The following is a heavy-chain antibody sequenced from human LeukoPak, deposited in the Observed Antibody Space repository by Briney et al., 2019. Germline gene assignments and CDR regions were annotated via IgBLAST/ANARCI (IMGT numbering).Heavy chain of an antibody. CDR1: GDSISSGDYY. V-gene: IGHV4-61*02. CDR3: ASDRIEVDAFDI. D-gene: IGHD2-15*01. J-gene: IGHJ3*02. Sequence: SETLSLTCTVSGDSISSGDYYWSWIRQPAGKGLEWIGRIYTSGSTNYNPSLKSRVTISVDTSKNQFSLKLSSVTAADTAVYYCASDRIEVDAFDIWGQGTMVTVSS. CDR2: IYTSGST.